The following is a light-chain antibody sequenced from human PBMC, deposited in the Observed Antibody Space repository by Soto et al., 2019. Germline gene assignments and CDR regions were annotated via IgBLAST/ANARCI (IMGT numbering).Light chain of an antibody. Sequence: IVLTKSPATLSLSPGAIATLSCRASQSVIRYLAWYQQRPGQAPRLLIYGASTRATGIPARFSGSGSGTEFTLTIRSLQSEDFAVYYCQQYNNWPRITCGRGKQREIK. J-gene: IGKJ5*01. CDR1: QSVIRY. CDR3: QQYNNWPRIT. CDR2: GAS. V-gene: IGKV3-15*01.